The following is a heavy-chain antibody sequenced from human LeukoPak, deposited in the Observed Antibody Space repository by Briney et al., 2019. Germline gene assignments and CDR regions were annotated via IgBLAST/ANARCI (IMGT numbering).Heavy chain of an antibody. J-gene: IGHJ4*02. D-gene: IGHD2-15*01. V-gene: IGHV5-51*01. CDR1: GYSFTSYW. CDR2: IYPGDSDT. Sequence: PGESLKISCKGSGYSFTSYWIGWVRQMPGKGLEWMGIIYPGDSDTRYSPSFQGQVTISADKSINTALLQWSSLRASDTAMYYCAGRYCSGGTCYLNWGQGTLVTVSS. CDR3: AGRYCSGGTCYLN.